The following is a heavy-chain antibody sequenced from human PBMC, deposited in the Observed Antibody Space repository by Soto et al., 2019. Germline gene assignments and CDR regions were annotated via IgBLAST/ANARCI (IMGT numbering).Heavy chain of an antibody. J-gene: IGHJ3*02. V-gene: IGHV1-69*13. CDR1: GGTFSSYA. CDR2: IIPIFGTA. D-gene: IGHD3-22*01. CDR3: ARDSYDSTFPTHDDAFDI. Sequence: ASVKVSCKASGGTFSSYAISWVRQAPGQGLEWMGGIIPIFGTANYAQKFQGRVTITADESTSTAYMELSSLRSEDTAVYYCARDSYDSTFPTHDDAFDIWGQGTMVTVSS.